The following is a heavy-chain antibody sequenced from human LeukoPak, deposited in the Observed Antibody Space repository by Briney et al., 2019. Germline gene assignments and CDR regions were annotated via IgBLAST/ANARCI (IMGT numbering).Heavy chain of an antibody. V-gene: IGHV3-23*01. J-gene: IGHJ4*02. CDR2: IGATGGST. CDR3: ANRPLDY. CDR1: GFSFSTYA. Sequence: RGSLRLSCAASGFSFSTYAMSWVRQAPRKGLEWVSAIGATGGSTYYADSVKGRFTISRDNSKNTLYLQINTLRAEDTAVYYCANRPLDYWGQGSLVTVSS.